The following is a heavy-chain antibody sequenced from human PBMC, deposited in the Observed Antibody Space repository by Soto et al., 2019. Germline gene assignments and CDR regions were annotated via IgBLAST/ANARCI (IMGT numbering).Heavy chain of an antibody. CDR2: ISDSGGST. V-gene: IGHV3-23*01. Sequence: GGSLRLSCATSGFTFSYYAMSWVRQAPGKGLEWVSSISDSGGSTYYADSVKGRFTISRDNSKDTLYLQINSLRVEDTAVYYCAKRPGDGYNYPDYWGQGTLVTAPQ. CDR1: GFTFSYYA. D-gene: IGHD5-12*01. J-gene: IGHJ4*02. CDR3: AKRPGDGYNYPDY.